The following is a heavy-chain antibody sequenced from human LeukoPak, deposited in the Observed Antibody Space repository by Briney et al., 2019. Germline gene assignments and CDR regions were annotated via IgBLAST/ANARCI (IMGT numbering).Heavy chain of an antibody. CDR3: VKDFGRVRGTPDS. D-gene: IGHD3-16*01. J-gene: IGHJ4*02. Sequence: GGSLGLSCSASGFVFSIYTMYWVRQAPGKGPEYVSTISGSGNGGSIYYADSVKGRFTISRDDSKSILYLQMNGLRSEDTAVYYCVKDFGRVRGTPDSWGQGTLVTVSS. CDR1: GFVFSIYT. CDR2: ISGSGNGGSI. V-gene: IGHV3-64D*06.